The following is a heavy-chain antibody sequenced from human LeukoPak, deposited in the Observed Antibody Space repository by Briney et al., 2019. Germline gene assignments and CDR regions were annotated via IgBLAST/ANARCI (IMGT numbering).Heavy chain of an antibody. V-gene: IGHV1-58*01. CDR2: IVVGSGNT. CDR3: AADLGLGYRTNGVCPPPGFDP. J-gene: IGHJ5*02. Sequence: GASVKVSCKASGFTFTSSAVQWVRQARGQRLEWIGWIVVGSGNTNYAQKFQERVTITRDMSTSTAYMELSSLRSEDPAVYYCAADLGLGYRTNGVCPPPGFDPWGQGTLVTVSS. D-gene: IGHD2-8*01. CDR1: GFTFTSSA.